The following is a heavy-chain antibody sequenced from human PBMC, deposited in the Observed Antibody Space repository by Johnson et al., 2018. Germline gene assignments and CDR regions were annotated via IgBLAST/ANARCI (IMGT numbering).Heavy chain of an antibody. CDR1: GFTFSNYW. D-gene: IGHD3-22*01. CDR2: INGDATRT. V-gene: IGHV3-74*01. J-gene: IGHJ3*02. CDR3: GRDENFYDSCGYYLDGFDI. Sequence: VQLVESGGDMVQPGGSLRLSCAASGFTFSNYWMHWVRQAPGKGLIWVSRINGDATRTVYADSVKGRFTISRDNARNTLFLQMGSLRAEGTAVYYCGRDENFYDSCGYYLDGFDIWGQGTMVTVSS.